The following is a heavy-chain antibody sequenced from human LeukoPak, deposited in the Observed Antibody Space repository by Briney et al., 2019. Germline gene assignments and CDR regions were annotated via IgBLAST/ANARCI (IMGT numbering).Heavy chain of an antibody. CDR3: ARRSGSGQFDY. D-gene: IGHD3-10*01. J-gene: IGHJ4*02. V-gene: IGHV4-38-2*02. CDR1: RYSINSGYY. CDR2: IYHRVST. Sequence: SETLSLTCTVSRYSINSGYYWGWIRQPPGKGLEWIGHIYHRVSTYYNPSLTSRVTISLDTSKNQFSLKLTSVTAADTAVYYCARRSGSGQFDYWGQGTLVTVSS.